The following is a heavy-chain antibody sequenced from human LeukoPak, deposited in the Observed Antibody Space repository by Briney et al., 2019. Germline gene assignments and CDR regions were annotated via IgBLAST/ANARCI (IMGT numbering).Heavy chain of an antibody. D-gene: IGHD4-17*01. CDR2: INPNSGGT. V-gene: IGHV1-2*02. CDR1: GYTFTGYY. Sequence: GASVKVSCKASGYTFTGYYMHWVRQAPGQGLEWMGWINPNSGGTNYAQKFQGRVTMTRDTSISTAYMELSRLRSDDTAVYYCARAPYGDYAFFDYWGQGTLVTASS. J-gene: IGHJ4*02. CDR3: ARAPYGDYAFFDY.